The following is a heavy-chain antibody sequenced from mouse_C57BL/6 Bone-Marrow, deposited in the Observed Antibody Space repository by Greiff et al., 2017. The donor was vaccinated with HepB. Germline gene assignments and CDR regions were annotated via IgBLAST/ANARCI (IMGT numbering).Heavy chain of an antibody. D-gene: IGHD1-1*01. CDR1: GFTFSDYG. CDR3: AKPLITTVVEDAMDY. J-gene: IGHJ4*01. CDR2: ISSGSSTI. V-gene: IGHV5-17*01. Sequence: EVKVVESGGGLVKPGGSLKLSCAASGFTFSDYGMHWVRQAPEKGLEWVAYISSGSSTIYYADTVKGRFTISRDNAKNTLFLQMTSLRSEDTAMYYCAKPLITTVVEDAMDYWGQGTSVTVSS.